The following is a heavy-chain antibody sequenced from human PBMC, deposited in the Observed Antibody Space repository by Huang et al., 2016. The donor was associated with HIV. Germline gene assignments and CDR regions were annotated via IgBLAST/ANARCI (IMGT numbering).Heavy chain of an antibody. J-gene: IGHJ4*02. CDR1: GDTFRKYA. CDR3: ARGLWDSTWDGTDWLLRHFDS. D-gene: IGHD1-26*01. Sequence: QVQLVQSGAEVKKPGSSLRVSCRASGDTFRKYAISWVRQAPGQGLEWMVGKIPIFGEPKYAQKFQGRITITAQESTSTIYVELSRLTFQDTAIYYCARGLWDSTWDGTDWLLRHFDSWGLGTLVTISS. V-gene: IGHV1-69*13. CDR2: KIPIFGEP.